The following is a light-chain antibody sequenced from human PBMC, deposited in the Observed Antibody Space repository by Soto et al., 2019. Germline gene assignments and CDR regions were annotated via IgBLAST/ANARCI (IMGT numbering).Light chain of an antibody. CDR1: QSVSGW. V-gene: IGKV1-5*03. J-gene: IGKJ4*01. CDR2: SAS. Sequence: DIQMTQSPSTLSASVGDRVTITCRASQSVSGWLAWYQQKPGKAPELLIYSASTVETGVPSRFSGSGSGTEFTLTISSLRPDDFATYYCQQYESGPLTFGGGTKVDIK. CDR3: QQYESGPLT.